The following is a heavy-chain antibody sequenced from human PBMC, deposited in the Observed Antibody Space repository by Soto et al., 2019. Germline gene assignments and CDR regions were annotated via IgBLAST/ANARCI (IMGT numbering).Heavy chain of an antibody. CDR2: INPDGGRT. CDR1: GFTFSSYW. V-gene: IGHV3-74*01. CDR3: ARVKLGSYDWVDP. Sequence: GGSLRLSCAASGFTFSSYWLHWVLQAPGEGLVWVSRINPDGGRTNYADSVKGRFTISRDNAKNTLYLQMDSLRAEDTAVYYCARVKLGSYDWVDPWGQGTLVTVSS. J-gene: IGHJ5*02. D-gene: IGHD3-16*01.